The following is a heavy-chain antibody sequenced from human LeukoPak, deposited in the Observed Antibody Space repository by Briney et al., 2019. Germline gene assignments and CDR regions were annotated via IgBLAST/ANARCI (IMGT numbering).Heavy chain of an antibody. J-gene: IGHJ4*02. CDR3: AKGTYSSVDGYFDY. CDR1: GFTFSSYG. V-gene: IGHV3-30*02. D-gene: IGHD6-25*01. Sequence: PGGSLRLSCAASGFTFSSYGMHWVRQAPGKGLEWVAVIWYDGSNKYYADSVKGRFTISRDNSKNTLYLQMNSLRAEDTALYYCAKGTYSSVDGYFDYWGQGTLVTVSS. CDR2: IWYDGSNK.